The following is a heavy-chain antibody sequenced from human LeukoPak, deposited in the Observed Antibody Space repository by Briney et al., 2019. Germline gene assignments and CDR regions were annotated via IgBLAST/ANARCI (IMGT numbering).Heavy chain of an antibody. D-gene: IGHD1-1*01. J-gene: IGHJ6*03. CDR1: GFTFSSYE. Sequence: GGSLRLSCAASGFTFSSYEMNWVRQAPGKGLEWVSYISSSGSTIYYADSVKGRFTISRDNAKNPLYLQMNSLRAEDTAVYYCARVRGGGTTLVYYYMDVWGKGTTVTVSS. V-gene: IGHV3-48*03. CDR2: ISSSGSTI. CDR3: ARVRGGGTTLVYYYMDV.